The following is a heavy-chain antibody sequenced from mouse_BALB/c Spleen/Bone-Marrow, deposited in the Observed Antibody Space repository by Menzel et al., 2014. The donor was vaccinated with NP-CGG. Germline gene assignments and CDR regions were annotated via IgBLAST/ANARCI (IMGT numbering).Heavy chain of an antibody. CDR2: IDPFNGVT. CDR1: GYSFTSYY. V-gene: IGHV1-28*01. Sequence: VQLQQSGPELMKPGASVKISCMASGYSFTSYYIHWVKQNHGKSLEWIGYIDPFNGVTIYNQKFKGKATLTADKSSSTAYMHLSSLTSEDSAVYYCARRVITTGPGFAYWGQGTLVTVSA. J-gene: IGHJ3*01. D-gene: IGHD2-4*01. CDR3: ARRVITTGPGFAY.